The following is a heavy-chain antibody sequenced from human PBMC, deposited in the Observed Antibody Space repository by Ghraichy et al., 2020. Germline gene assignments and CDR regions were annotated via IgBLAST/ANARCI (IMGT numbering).Heavy chain of an antibody. CDR2: IYNSGST. D-gene: IGHD6-13*01. Sequence: SETLSLTCTVSGSSLSSSTSYWGWIRQPPGKGLEWIGSIYNSGSTYYNPSLKSRVTISVDTSKNQFSLRLNSVTAADTAVYYCARHSSNWYNVFDYWGQGTLVTVSS. CDR3: ARHSSNWYNVFDY. V-gene: IGHV4-39*01. J-gene: IGHJ4*02. CDR1: GSSLSSSTSY.